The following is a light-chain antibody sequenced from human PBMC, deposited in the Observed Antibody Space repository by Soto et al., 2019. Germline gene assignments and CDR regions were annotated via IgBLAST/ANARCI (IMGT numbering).Light chain of an antibody. CDR1: QSVSSSY. CDR2: GAS. J-gene: IGKJ5*01. V-gene: IGKV3-20*01. CDR3: QQYGSSPPVT. Sequence: EIVLTQSPGTLSLSPGERATLSCRASQSVSSSYLAWYQQKPGQAPRLLIYGASGRAPGIPDRFSGSGSGTDFTLTISRLEPEDFAVYYCQQYGSSPPVTFGQGTRLEIK.